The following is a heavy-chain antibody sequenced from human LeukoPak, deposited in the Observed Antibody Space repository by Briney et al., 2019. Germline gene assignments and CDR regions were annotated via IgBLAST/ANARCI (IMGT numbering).Heavy chain of an antibody. J-gene: IGHJ4*02. V-gene: IGHV3-21*01. CDR1: GFTFSSYS. CDR3: ARDSRRVRRAPDY. D-gene: IGHD3-10*01. CDR2: ISSSSSYI. Sequence: GGSLRLSSAASGFTFSSYSMNWVRQAPGKGLEWVSSISSSSSYIYYADSVKGRFTISRDNAKNSLYLQMNSLRAEDTAVYYCARDSRRVRRAPDYWGQGTLVTVSS.